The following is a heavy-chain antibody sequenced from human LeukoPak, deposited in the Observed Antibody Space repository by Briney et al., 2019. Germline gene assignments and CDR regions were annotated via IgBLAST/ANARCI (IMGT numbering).Heavy chain of an antibody. V-gene: IGHV3-30*18. J-gene: IGHJ4*02. Sequence: GGSLRLSCAASGFTFSSYGMHWVRQAPGKGLEWVAVISYDGSNKYYADSVKGRFTISRDNSKNTLYLQMNSLRAEDTAVYYCAKDRYYDRVSYFDYWGQGTLVTVSS. D-gene: IGHD3-22*01. CDR2: ISYDGSNK. CDR3: AKDRYYDRVSYFDY. CDR1: GFTFSSYG.